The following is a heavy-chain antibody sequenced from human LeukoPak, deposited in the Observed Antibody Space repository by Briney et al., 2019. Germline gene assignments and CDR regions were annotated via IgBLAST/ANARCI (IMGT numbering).Heavy chain of an antibody. CDR3: AELGITMIGGV. CDR2: IYSGGST. Sequence: GGSLRLSCAASGLTVSRNYMSWVRQAPGKGLESVSVIYSGGSTYYADSVRGRFTISRDNAKNTLYLQMNSLRAEDTAVYYCAELGITMIGGVWGKGTTVTISS. J-gene: IGHJ6*04. D-gene: IGHD3-10*02. V-gene: IGHV3-53*01. CDR1: GLTVSRNY.